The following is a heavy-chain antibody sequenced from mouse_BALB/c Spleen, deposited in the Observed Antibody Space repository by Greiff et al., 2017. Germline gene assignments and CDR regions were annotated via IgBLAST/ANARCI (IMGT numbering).Heavy chain of an antibody. Sequence: QVQLQQPGAELVKPGASVKLSCKASGYTFTSYWMHWVKQRPGQGLEWIGAINPSNGRTNYNEKFKSKATLTVDKSSSTAYMQHSSRTSEESAVYYWARRLLRGYYAMDYWGQGTSVTVSA. CDR1: GYTFTSYW. J-gene: IGHJ4*01. CDR3: ARRLLRGYYAMDY. D-gene: IGHD1-1*01. V-gene: IGHV1S81*02. CDR2: INPSNGRT.